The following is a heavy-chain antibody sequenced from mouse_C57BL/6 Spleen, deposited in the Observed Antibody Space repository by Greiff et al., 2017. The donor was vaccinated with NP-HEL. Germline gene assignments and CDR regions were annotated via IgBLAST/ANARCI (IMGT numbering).Heavy chain of an antibody. CDR1: GFTFSAYT. D-gene: IGHD2-4*01. CDR2: FSGGGGNI. Sequence: DVQLVESGGGFVKPGGSLKLSCAASGFTFSAYTMSWVRQTPEKRLEWVATFSGGGGNIYYPDSVKGRFTISRDNAKNTLYLQMSSLRSEDTALYYCVRQAEYDPAWFAYWGQGTLVTVSA. V-gene: IGHV5-9*01. CDR3: VRQAEYDPAWFAY. J-gene: IGHJ3*01.